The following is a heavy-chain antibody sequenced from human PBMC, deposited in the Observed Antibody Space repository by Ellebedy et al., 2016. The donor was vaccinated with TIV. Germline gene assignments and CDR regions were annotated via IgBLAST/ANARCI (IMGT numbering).Heavy chain of an antibody. J-gene: IGHJ6*02. CDR1: GFTFSRYS. D-gene: IGHD6-19*01. Sequence: GESLKISXAASGFTFSRYSMSWVRQAPGKGLEWVSAISGSGGSTYYADSVKGRFTISRDNSKNTLYLQMSSLRAEDTAVYYCVKGRSSGWPFYYYYGMDVWGQGTTVTVSS. CDR2: ISGSGGST. CDR3: VKGRSSGWPFYYYYGMDV. V-gene: IGHV3-23*01.